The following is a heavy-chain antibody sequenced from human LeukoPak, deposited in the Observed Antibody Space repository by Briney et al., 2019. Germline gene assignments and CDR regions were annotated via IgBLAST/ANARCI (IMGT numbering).Heavy chain of an antibody. CDR1: GFTFSNYA. J-gene: IGHJ4*02. CDR3: AILTRRDGNNPFDY. CDR2: ISGSGGST. V-gene: IGHV3-23*01. Sequence: GGSLRLSCAASGFTFSNYAMSWVRQAPGKGLEWVSGISGSGGSTYYADSVKDRFTISRDNSKNTLSLQVNSLRAEDTAVYYCAILTRRDGNNPFDYWGQGTLVTVSS. D-gene: IGHD5-24*01.